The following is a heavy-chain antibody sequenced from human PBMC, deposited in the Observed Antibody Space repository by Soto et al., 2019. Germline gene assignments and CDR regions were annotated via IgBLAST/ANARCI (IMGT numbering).Heavy chain of an antibody. CDR3: TRERFSDDSYGYDVLDY. CDR2: ISVYTGNK. Sequence: QVQLVQSGAEVKKPGASVKVSCKASGYTFINYGISWVRQAPGQGLEWMGWISVYTGNKKYAQKLQDRVTMTTDTSTSTADMELRSLRSDDTAMYYCTRERFSDDSYGYDVLDYWGQGTLGTVSS. CDR1: GYTFINYG. D-gene: IGHD3-22*01. J-gene: IGHJ4*02. V-gene: IGHV1-18*01.